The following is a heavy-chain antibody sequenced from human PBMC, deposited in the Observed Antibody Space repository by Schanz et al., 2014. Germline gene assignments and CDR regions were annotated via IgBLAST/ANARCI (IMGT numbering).Heavy chain of an antibody. J-gene: IGHJ4*02. CDR1: GFIFSNYG. D-gene: IGHD4-17*01. CDR3: ASPSGYGDYGTYFDV. V-gene: IGHV3-NL1*01. Sequence: QVQLVESGGGVVQPGGSLRLSCAASGFIFSNYGMHWVRQAPGKGLEWVSTISASGGSTYYADSVKGRFTISRDNSRNTLYLQMNSLRTDDTAVYYCASPSGYGDYGTYFDVWGQGTLVTVSS. CDR2: ISASGGST.